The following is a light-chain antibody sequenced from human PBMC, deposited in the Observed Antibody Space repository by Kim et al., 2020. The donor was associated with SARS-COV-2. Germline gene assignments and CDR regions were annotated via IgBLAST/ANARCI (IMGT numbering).Light chain of an antibody. Sequence: ALEPTVRITCQGKGHKSYYASWYQQKQGQAPVLVIYGKNNRPSGIPDRFSGSSSGNTASLTITGAQAEDEADYYCNSRDSSGNHVVFGGGTQLTVL. CDR3: NSRDSSGNHVV. CDR1: GHKSYY. V-gene: IGLV3-19*01. CDR2: GKN. J-gene: IGLJ2*01.